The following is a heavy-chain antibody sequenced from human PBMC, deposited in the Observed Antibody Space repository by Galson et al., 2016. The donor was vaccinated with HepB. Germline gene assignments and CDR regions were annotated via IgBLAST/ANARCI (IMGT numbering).Heavy chain of an antibody. CDR1: GFSLSTSGMC. Sequence: PALVNPTQTLTLTCTFSGFSLSTSGMCVSWIRQPPGKAPEWHAGIDWDDDQYYRPSLKTRLPITKATSKIQVLLKMTNMDPLEPSTYYCARNYCGGPHWFDPWGQGTLVTVSS. D-gene: IGHD2-21*01. CDR2: IDWDDDQ. V-gene: IGHV2-70*11. J-gene: IGHJ5*02. CDR3: ARNYCGGPHWFDP.